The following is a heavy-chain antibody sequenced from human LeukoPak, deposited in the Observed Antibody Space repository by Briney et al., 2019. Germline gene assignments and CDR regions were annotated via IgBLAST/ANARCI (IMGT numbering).Heavy chain of an antibody. J-gene: IGHJ4*02. V-gene: IGHV4-4*07. D-gene: IGHD2-15*01. CDR2: ISTSGST. CDR3: AREGSLGGGSDY. Sequence: SETLSLTCTVSGGSISSYYWSWIRQPAGKGLESIGHISTSGSTNYNPSLKSRVTMSVDTSKNQFSLKLSSVTAADTAVYYCAREGSLGGGSDYWGQGTLVTVSS. CDR1: GGSISSYY.